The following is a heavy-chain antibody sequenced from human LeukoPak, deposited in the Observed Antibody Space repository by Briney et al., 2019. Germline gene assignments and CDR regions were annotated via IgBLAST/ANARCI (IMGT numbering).Heavy chain of an antibody. J-gene: IGHJ4*02. CDR3: ARTYYYGSGSYYLFDY. Sequence: SETLSLTCTVSGGSISSSSYYWGWIRQPPGKGLEWIGSIYYSGSTYYNPSLKSRLTISVDTSKNQFSLKLSSVTAADTAVYYCARTYYYGSGSYYLFDYWGQGTLVTVSS. V-gene: IGHV4-39*01. CDR1: GGSISSSSYY. CDR2: IYYSGST. D-gene: IGHD3-10*01.